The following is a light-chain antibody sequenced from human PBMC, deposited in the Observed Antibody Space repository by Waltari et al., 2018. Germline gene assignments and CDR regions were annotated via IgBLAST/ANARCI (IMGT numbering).Light chain of an antibody. Sequence: QSALTQPRSVSGSPGQSVTISCTGTSSNVGVYNYVSWYQQHPGKAPKVMIYDVSKRPSGVPDRYSGSKSGNTVSLTISGLQTEDEADYYCCSYAGSYTWVFGGGTRLTVL. J-gene: IGLJ3*02. CDR3: CSYAGSYTWV. CDR2: DVS. V-gene: IGLV2-11*01. CDR1: SSNVGVYNY.